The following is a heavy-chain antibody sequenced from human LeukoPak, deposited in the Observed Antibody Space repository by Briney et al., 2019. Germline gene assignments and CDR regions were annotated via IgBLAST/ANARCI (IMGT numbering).Heavy chain of an antibody. D-gene: IGHD6-13*01. V-gene: IGHV1-3*01. CDR1: GYTFTSYA. CDR3: AVAAAGTRKSMDV. J-gene: IGHJ6*02. CDR2: INAGNGNT. Sequence: ASVKVSCKASGYTFTSYAMHWVRQAPGQRLEWMGWINAGNGNTKYSQKFQGRVTITRDTSASTAYMELSSLRSEDTAVYSCAVAAAGTRKSMDVWAKGPRSPSP.